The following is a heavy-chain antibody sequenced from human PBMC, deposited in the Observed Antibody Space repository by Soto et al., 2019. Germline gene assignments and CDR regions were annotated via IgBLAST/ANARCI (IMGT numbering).Heavy chain of an antibody. CDR2: IYYSGST. J-gene: IGHJ5*02. CDR1: GGSISSGGYY. CDR3: ARVGGINWFDP. D-gene: IGHD3-16*01. Sequence: QVQLQESGPGLVKPSQTLSLTCTVSGGSISSGGYYWSWIRQHPGKGLEWIGYIYYSGSTYYNPPLTSRVTISVDTSKTQFSLKLSSVTAADTAVYYCARVGGINWFDPWGQGTLVTVSS. V-gene: IGHV4-31*03.